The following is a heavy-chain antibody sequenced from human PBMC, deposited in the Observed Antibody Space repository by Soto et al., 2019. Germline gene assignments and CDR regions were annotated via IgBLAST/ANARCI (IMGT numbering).Heavy chain of an antibody. CDR3: ASQELPPRGYYNYGMDV. CDR1: GGTFRSYA. J-gene: IGHJ6*02. D-gene: IGHD1-26*01. CDR2: IIPIFGTA. V-gene: IGHV1-69*13. Sequence: SVKVSCKASGGTFRSYAISWVRQAPGQGLEWMGGIIPIFGTANYAQKFQGRVTITADESTSTAYMELSSLRSEDTAVYYCASQELPPRGYYNYGMDVWGQGTRVTVSS.